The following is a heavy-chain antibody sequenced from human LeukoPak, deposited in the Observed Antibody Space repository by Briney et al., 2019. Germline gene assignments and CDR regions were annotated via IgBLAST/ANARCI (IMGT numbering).Heavy chain of an antibody. V-gene: IGHV3-21*01. CDR2: ISSSSNYI. Sequence: GGSLRLSCVASGLTFSSYNMNWVRQAPGKGLEWVSFISSSSNYIYYADSVKGRFTISRDNAKNSLYLQMNSLRAEDTAVYYCARDKGSGWFDPWGQGTLVTVSS. CDR3: ARDKGSGWFDP. J-gene: IGHJ5*02. CDR1: GLTFSSYN.